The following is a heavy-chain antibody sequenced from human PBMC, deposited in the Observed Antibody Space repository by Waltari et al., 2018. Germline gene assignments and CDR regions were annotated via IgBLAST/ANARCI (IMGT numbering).Heavy chain of an antibody. D-gene: IGHD2-15*01. J-gene: IGHJ4*02. CDR2: VYYRGGT. CDR3: ARLEGRYCFSFDY. Sequence: QVQLQESGPGLVKPSETLSLTCTVSGGSISGYYWSWIRQPPGKGLEWIGYVYYRGGTNYNPSRKSRVTISVDPSENQFSLKLSSVTAADTAVYYCARLEGRYCFSFDYWGQGTLVTVSS. V-gene: IGHV4-59*08. CDR1: GGSISGYY.